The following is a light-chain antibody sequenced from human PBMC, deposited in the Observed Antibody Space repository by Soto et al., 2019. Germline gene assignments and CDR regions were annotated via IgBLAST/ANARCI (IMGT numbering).Light chain of an antibody. CDR3: AAWDDSLSGHEL. V-gene: IGLV1-47*01. CDR1: FSNIGKNY. CDR2: RNN. J-gene: IGLJ2*01. Sequence: QSVLTQPPSASGTPGQRVTISCSGRFSNIGKNYVYWYRQLPGTAPKLLIYRNNQRPSGVPDRFSGSKSGTSASLAISGLRSEDEADYYCAAWDDSLSGHELFGGGTKLTVL.